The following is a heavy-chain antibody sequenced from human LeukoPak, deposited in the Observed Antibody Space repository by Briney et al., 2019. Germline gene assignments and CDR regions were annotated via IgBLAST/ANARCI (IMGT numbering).Heavy chain of an antibody. Sequence: GGSLRLSCAASGFSVGSRAMSWVRQAPGKGLEWVSSISNNQGKTYYADSVRGRFTTSRDESKNTVSLQMNSLRAEDTALYYCAKDHHSAGWPAFDYWGQGALVTVSS. CDR2: ISNNQGKT. J-gene: IGHJ4*02. D-gene: IGHD6-25*01. V-gene: IGHV3-23*01. CDR1: GFSVGSRA. CDR3: AKDHHSAGWPAFDY.